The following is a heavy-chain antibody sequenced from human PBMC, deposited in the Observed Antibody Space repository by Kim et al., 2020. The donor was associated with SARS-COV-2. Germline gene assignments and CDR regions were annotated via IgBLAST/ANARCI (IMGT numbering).Heavy chain of an antibody. D-gene: IGHD6-6*01. Sequence: ASVKVSCKASGYTFTGYYMHWVRQAPGQGLEWMGWINPNSGGTNYAQKFQGRVTMTRDTSISTAYMELSRLRSDDTAVYYCARGGWGYSSSSGEPYYYYGMDVWGQGTTVTVSS. V-gene: IGHV1-2*02. CDR2: INPNSGGT. J-gene: IGHJ6*02. CDR3: ARGGWGYSSSSGEPYYYYGMDV. CDR1: GYTFTGYY.